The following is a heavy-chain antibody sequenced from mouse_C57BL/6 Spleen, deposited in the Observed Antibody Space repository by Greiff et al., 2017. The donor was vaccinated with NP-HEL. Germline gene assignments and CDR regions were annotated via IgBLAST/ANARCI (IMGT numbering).Heavy chain of an antibody. CDR1: GYAFSSSW. J-gene: IGHJ4*01. V-gene: IGHV1-82*01. CDR2: IYPGDGDT. Sequence: QVQLQQSGPELVKPGASVKISCKASGYAFSSSWMNWVKQRPGKGLEWIGRIYPGDGDTNYNGKFKGKATLTADKSSSTAYMQLSSLTSEDSAFYFCAGSLRYTMDYWGQGTSVTVSS. CDR3: AGSLRYTMDY.